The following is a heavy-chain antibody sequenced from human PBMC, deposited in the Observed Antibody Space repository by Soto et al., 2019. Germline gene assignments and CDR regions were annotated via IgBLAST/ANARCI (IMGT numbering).Heavy chain of an antibody. CDR3: ARGSGPTYYYYGMDV. Sequence: GGSLRLSCAASGFTFSSYAMHWVRQAPGKGLEYVSAISSNGGSTYYADSVKGRFTISRDNSKNTLYLQMGSLRAEDMAVYYCARGSGPTYYYYGMDVWGQGTTVTVSS. CDR1: GFTFSSYA. J-gene: IGHJ6*02. CDR2: ISSNGGST. D-gene: IGHD3-10*01. V-gene: IGHV3-64*02.